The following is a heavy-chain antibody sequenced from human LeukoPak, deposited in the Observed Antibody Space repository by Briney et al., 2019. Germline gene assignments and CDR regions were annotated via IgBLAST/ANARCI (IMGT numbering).Heavy chain of an antibody. CDR1: GGSISSYY. CDR3: ARGVPAAPRTTNNWFDP. CDR2: IYTSGST. V-gene: IGHV4-4*07. Sequence: SETLSLTCTVSGGSISSYYWSWIRQPAGKGLEWIGRIYTSGSTNYNPSPKSRVTMSVDTSKNQFSLKLSSVTAADTAVYYCARGVPAAPRTTNNWFDPWGQGTLVTVSS. J-gene: IGHJ5*02. D-gene: IGHD2-2*01.